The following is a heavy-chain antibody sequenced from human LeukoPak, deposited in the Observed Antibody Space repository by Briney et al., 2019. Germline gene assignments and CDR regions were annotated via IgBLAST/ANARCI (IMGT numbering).Heavy chain of an antibody. Sequence: GGSLRLSCAASGFTFSSYAMSWVRQAPGKGLEWVSAISGSGDSTYSTDSVKGRFTISRDNSKNTLYLQMNSLRAEGTAVYYCAKKVPANWGSYLDYWGQGTLVTVSS. CDR3: AKKVPANWGSYLDY. V-gene: IGHV3-23*01. J-gene: IGHJ4*02. D-gene: IGHD7-27*01. CDR2: ISGSGDST. CDR1: GFTFSSYA.